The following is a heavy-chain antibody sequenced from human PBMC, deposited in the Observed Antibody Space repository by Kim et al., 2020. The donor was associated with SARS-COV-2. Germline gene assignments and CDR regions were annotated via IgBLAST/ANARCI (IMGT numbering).Heavy chain of an antibody. J-gene: IGHJ4*02. D-gene: IGHD1-26*01. CDR3: ARHLNPFDRGSDYNVDF. Sequence: ASVKVSCKTSDYTFTSYSIMWVRQAPGQGLEWMGWISGYNGGSNYAQNLQGRVTMTTDTATSTVYMELRGLTSDDTAMYFCARHLNPFDRGSDYNVDFWGQGTLVTVLS. CDR1: DYTFTSYS. CDR2: ISGYNGGS. V-gene: IGHV1-18*01.